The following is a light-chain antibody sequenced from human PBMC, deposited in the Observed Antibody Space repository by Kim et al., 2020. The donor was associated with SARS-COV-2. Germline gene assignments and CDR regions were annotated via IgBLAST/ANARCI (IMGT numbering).Light chain of an antibody. J-gene: IGKJ5*01. CDR1: QNGGNK. V-gene: IGKV3-15*01. Sequence: PGERAALSCKSRQNGGNKLAWYQQKPGQAPRLLIYDASTRASGIPDRFFGSGSGTEFTLIIGRLQSEDFALYYCQQYHNWPPITFGQGTRLEIK. CDR3: QQYHNWPPIT. CDR2: DAS.